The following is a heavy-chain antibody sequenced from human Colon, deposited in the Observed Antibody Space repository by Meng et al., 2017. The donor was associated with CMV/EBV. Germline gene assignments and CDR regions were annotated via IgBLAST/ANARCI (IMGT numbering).Heavy chain of an antibody. CDR2: ISSSGTI. J-gene: IGHJ4*02. D-gene: IGHD3-10*01. Sequence: GESLKISCAASGFTFSSCGMNWVRQAPGKGLDWVSYISSSGTIYYADSVKGRFTISRDNAKNTLYLQMDSLRVEDTAVYYCARGAGGFDYWGQGTRVTVSS. V-gene: IGHV3-48*03. CDR1: GFTFSSCG. CDR3: ARGAGGFDY.